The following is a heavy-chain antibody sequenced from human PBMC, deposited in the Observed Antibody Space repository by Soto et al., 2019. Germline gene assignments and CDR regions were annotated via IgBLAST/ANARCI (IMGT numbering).Heavy chain of an antibody. V-gene: IGHV3-7*01. J-gene: IGHJ6*02. CDR3: ARDGDASGWYHYGMDV. D-gene: IGHD6-19*01. CDR1: GFTLSPYW. CDR2: IKQDGSDK. Sequence: GGSLRLSCAASGFTLSPYWMNWVRQAPGKGLEWVANIKQDGSDKYYVDSVKGRFFISRDNAKNSLYLQLNSLRAEDTAVYYCARDGDASGWYHYGMDVWGQGTLVTVSS.